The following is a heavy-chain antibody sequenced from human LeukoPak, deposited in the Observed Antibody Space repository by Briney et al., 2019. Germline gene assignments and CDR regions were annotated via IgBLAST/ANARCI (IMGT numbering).Heavy chain of an antibody. CDR2: ISGSGGST. D-gene: IGHD3-10*01. Sequence: GGSLRLSCAASGFIFSSYAMSWVRQAPWKGLEGVSVISGSGGSTYYADSVKGRCTISRDNSKNTLYLQINSMRAEDTAVYTCAKARGYGPYYFDYWGKGTLVSVSS. CDR1: GFIFSSYA. J-gene: IGHJ4*03. CDR3: AKARGYGPYYFDY. V-gene: IGHV3-23*01.